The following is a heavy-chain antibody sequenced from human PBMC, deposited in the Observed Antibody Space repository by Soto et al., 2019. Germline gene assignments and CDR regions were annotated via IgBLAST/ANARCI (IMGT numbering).Heavy chain of an antibody. CDR3: AHRVSYSGSWDGGWFDS. J-gene: IGHJ5*01. Sequence: QITLKESGPTLVEPTQTLTLTCSFSGFSLTNSGVGVGWFRQAPGKALERLGIIYGDNDRRYNPSLKTRLTITKDTPKNQVVLTMTYMEPVDTGTYYFAHRVSYSGSWDGGWFDSWGQGTPVTVS. D-gene: IGHD2-15*01. CDR2: IYGDNDR. V-gene: IGHV2-5*02. CDR1: GFSLTNSGVG.